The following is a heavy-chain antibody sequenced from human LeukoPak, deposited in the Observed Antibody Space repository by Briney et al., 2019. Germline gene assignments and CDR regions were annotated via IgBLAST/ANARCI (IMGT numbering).Heavy chain of an antibody. J-gene: IGHJ4*02. CDR3: MGTTKWLAFDY. CDR1: GGSISNYY. Sequence: PSETLSLTCTVSGGSISNYYWSWIRQPPGKGLEWVGCIYNSGSTNYSPSLNSRVTISVDTSENQLSLRLTSVTAADTAVYYCMGTTKWLAFDYWGQGTLVTVSS. V-gene: IGHV4-59*01. CDR2: IYNSGST. D-gene: IGHD1-1*01.